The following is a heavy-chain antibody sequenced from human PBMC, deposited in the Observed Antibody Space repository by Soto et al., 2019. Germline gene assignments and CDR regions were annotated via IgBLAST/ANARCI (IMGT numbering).Heavy chain of an antibody. V-gene: IGHV1-18*01. CDR3: ARAVRYCSGGSCYSWYYFDY. D-gene: IGHD2-15*01. Sequence: QVQLVQSGTEVKKPGASVKVSCKASGYTFTSYGISWLRQAPGQGLEWMGWISTYKGNTNYAQKHTGRATMTTDTSTNTAYLELRSLRSDDTAVYYCARAVRYCSGGSCYSWYYFDYWGQGTQVTVSS. CDR2: ISTYKGNT. J-gene: IGHJ4*02. CDR1: GYTFTSYG.